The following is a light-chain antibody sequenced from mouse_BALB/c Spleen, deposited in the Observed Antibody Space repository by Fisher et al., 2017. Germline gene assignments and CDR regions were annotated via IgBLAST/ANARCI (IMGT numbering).Light chain of an antibody. Sequence: DIVLTQTPAIMSASPGEKVTMTCRASSSVSSSYLHWYQQKSGASPKLWIYSTSNLASGVPARFSGSGAGTSYSLTISSMEGEDAATYYCQQFTSSPWTFGGGTKLEIK. CDR1: SSVSSSY. CDR2: STS. J-gene: IGKJ1*01. V-gene: IGKV4-57-1*01. CDR3: QQFTSSPWT.